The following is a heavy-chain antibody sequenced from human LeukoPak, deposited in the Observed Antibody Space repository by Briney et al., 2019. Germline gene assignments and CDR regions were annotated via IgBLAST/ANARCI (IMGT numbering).Heavy chain of an antibody. Sequence: SETLSLTCAVYGGSFSGYYWSWIRQPPGKGLEWIGEINHSGSTNYNPSLKSRVTISVDTSKNQFSLKLSSVTAADTAMYYCARGGGTTYSPWGQGTLVTVSS. J-gene: IGHJ5*02. CDR2: INHSGST. D-gene: IGHD2-15*01. V-gene: IGHV4-34*01. CDR3: ARGGGTTYSP. CDR1: GGSFSGYY.